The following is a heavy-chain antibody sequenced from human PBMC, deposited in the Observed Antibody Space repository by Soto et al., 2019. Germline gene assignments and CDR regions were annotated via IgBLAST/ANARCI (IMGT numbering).Heavy chain of an antibody. V-gene: IGHV1-2*04. CDR2: INPNSGGT. J-gene: IGHJ3*02. CDR3: ARDMGYEAFDI. CDR1: GYTFTGYY. Sequence: ASVNVSCKASGYTFTGYYMHWVRQAPGQGLEWMGWINPNSGGTNYAQKFQGWVTMTRDTSISTAYMELSRLRSDDTAVYYCARDMGYEAFDIWGQGTMVTVSS. D-gene: IGHD5-12*01.